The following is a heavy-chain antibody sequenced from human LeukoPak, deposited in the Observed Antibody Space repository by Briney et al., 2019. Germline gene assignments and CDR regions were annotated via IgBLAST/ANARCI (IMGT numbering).Heavy chain of an antibody. CDR2: INGDGRSI. V-gene: IGHV3-74*01. J-gene: IGHJ4*02. CDR1: AFTFSNYA. CDR3: ARDLGSGYYSYYYFDY. D-gene: IGHD3-3*01. Sequence: GGSLRLSCAASAFTFSNYAMHWVRQAPGKGLVWVSRINGDGRSINYADSVQGRFTISRDNAKNTLYLQVNSLRAEDTAVYYCARDLGSGYYSYYYFDYWGQGTLVTVSS.